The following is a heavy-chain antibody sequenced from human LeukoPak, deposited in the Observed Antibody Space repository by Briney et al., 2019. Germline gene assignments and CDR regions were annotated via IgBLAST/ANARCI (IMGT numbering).Heavy chain of an antibody. V-gene: IGHV4-38-2*02. CDR1: GYSISSGHY. CDR2: MFHSGST. J-gene: IGHJ4*02. Sequence: SETLSLTCTVSGYSISSGHYWAWIRQSPEKGLECIATMFHSGSTNYNPSLKSRVTISVDTSKNQFSLKLSSVTAADTAVYYCARDGWGAPFDYWGQGTLVTVSS. CDR3: ARDGWGAPFDY. D-gene: IGHD1-26*01.